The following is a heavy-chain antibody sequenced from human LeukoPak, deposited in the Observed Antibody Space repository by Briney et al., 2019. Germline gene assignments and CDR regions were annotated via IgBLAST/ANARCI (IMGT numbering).Heavy chain of an antibody. CDR3: ARDPITMVRGVIGRVTDYYYYYYMDV. D-gene: IGHD3-10*01. CDR1: GFTFSSYG. V-gene: IGHV3-30*03. J-gene: IGHJ6*03. Sequence: GGSLRLSCAASGFTFSSYGMHWVRQAPGKGLECVAVISYDGSNKYYADSVKGRFTISRDNAKNSLYLQMNSLRAEDTAVYYCARDPITMVRGVIGRVTDYYYYYYMDVWGKGTTVTISS. CDR2: ISYDGSNK.